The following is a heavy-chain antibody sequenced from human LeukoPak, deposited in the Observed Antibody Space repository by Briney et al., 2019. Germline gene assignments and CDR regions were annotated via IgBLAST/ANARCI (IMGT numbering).Heavy chain of an antibody. J-gene: IGHJ6*02. CDR2: FDPEDGET. V-gene: IGHV1-24*01. Sequence: ASVKVSCKVSGYTLTELSMHWVRQAPGKGLEWMGGFDPEDGETIYAQKFQGRVTMTEDTSTDTAYMELSSLRSDDTAVYYCARPSRPDGYYGMDVWGQGTTVTVSS. CDR1: GYTLTELS. CDR3: ARPSRPDGYYGMDV. D-gene: IGHD5-24*01.